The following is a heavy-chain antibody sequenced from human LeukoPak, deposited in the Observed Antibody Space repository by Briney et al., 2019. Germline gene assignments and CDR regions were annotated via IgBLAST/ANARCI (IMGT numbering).Heavy chain of an antibody. J-gene: IGHJ4*02. Sequence: ASVKVSCKASGYTFTGYYMHWVRQAPGQGLEWMGWINPNSGGTNYAQKFQGRVTMTRDTSINTVYMELSRLRSDDTAMYYCARLHTAVADHFDYWGQGTLVTVSS. CDR1: GYTFTGYY. D-gene: IGHD6-19*01. CDR2: INPNSGGT. CDR3: ARLHTAVADHFDY. V-gene: IGHV1-2*02.